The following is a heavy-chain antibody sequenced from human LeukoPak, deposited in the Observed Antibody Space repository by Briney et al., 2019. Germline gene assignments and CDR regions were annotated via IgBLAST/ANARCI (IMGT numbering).Heavy chain of an antibody. CDR3: ARYPSDQYYFDY. Sequence: GGSLRLSCAASGFTVSSNYMSWVRQAQGKGLKCVSVIYSGGSTYYADSVKGRFTISRDNSKNTLYLQMNSLRAEDTAVYYCARYPSDQYYFDYWGQGTLVTVSS. CDR2: IYSGGST. CDR1: GFTVSSNY. V-gene: IGHV3-53*01. J-gene: IGHJ4*02.